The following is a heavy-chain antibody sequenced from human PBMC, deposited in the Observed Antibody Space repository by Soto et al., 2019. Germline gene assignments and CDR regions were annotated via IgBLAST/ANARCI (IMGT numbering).Heavy chain of an antibody. J-gene: IGHJ3*02. Sequence: GGSLRLSCAASGFTFSSYWMSWVRQAPGKGLEWVANIKQDGSEEYYVDSVKGRFTISRDNAKSSLYLQMNSLRAEDTAVYYCARDLSSSDAFDIWGQGTMVTVSS. CDR1: GFTFSSYW. CDR3: ARDLSSSDAFDI. D-gene: IGHD2-15*01. CDR2: IKQDGSEE. V-gene: IGHV3-7*03.